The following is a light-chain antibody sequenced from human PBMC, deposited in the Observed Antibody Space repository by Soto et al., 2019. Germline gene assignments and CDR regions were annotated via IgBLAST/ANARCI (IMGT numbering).Light chain of an antibody. J-gene: IGLJ1*01. V-gene: IGLV2-14*01. Sequence: QSALTQPASVSGSPGQSITISCTGTSSDVGGYNYVSWYQQHPGKAPKLMIYAVTDRPSGVSSRFSGSKSGNTASLTISGLQAEDEDDYYCRSYTSSSTLFGTGTKVTGL. CDR2: AVT. CDR3: RSYTSSSTL. CDR1: SSDVGGYNY.